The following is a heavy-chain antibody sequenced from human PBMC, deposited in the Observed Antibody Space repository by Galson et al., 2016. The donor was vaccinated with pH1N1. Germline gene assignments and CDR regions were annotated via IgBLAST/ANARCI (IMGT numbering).Heavy chain of an antibody. V-gene: IGHV3-48*03. CDR3: ARDYYYYYGMDV. CDR2: ITTSGDSL. J-gene: IGHJ6*02. CDR1: GFTFSGFE. Sequence: SLRLSCAASGFTFSGFEMNWVRQAPGKGLEWISYITTSGDSLHYADSVKGRFTTSRDNAKNSLYLQMNSLRVEDTAVYYCARDYYYYYGMDVWGQGTTVTVSS.